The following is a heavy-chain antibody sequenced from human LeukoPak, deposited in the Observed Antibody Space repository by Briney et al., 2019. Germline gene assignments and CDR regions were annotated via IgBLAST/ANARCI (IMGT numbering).Heavy chain of an antibody. Sequence: ASVKVSCKASGYTFTSYGISWVRRAPGQGLEWMGWISAYNDNTHYAQSFQGRVTMTRDTSTSTAYMELRSLRSDDTALYYCARVRGDVERYHYYYMDLWGDGSTVTVSS. V-gene: IGHV1-18*01. CDR2: ISAYNDNT. CDR3: ARVRGDVERYHYYYMDL. J-gene: IGHJ6*03. CDR1: GYTFTSYG. D-gene: IGHD5-24*01.